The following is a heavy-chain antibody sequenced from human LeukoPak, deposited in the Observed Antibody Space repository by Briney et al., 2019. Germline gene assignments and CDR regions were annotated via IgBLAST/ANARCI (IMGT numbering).Heavy chain of an antibody. Sequence: ASVKASCKASGYTFTGYYMHWVRQAPGQGLEWMGWINPNSGGTNYAQKFQGRVTMTRDTSISTAYMELSRLRSDDTAVYYCARDLLSVAVAGAFDYWGQGTLVT. J-gene: IGHJ4*02. D-gene: IGHD6-19*01. CDR2: INPNSGGT. CDR3: ARDLLSVAVAGAFDY. V-gene: IGHV1-2*02. CDR1: GYTFTGYY.